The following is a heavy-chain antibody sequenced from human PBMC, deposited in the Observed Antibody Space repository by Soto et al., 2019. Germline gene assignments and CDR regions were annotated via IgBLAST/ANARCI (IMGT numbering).Heavy chain of an antibody. D-gene: IGHD6-13*01. CDR3: ARGRSIAAAGLVDY. V-gene: IGHV1-69*13. J-gene: IGHJ4*02. CDR1: GGTFSSYA. CDR2: IIPIFGTA. Sequence: GASVKVPCKASGGTFSSYAISWVRQAPGQGLEWMGGIIPIFGTANYAQKFQGRVTITADESTSTAYMELSSLRSEDTAVYYCARGRSIAAAGLVDYWGQGTLVTVSS.